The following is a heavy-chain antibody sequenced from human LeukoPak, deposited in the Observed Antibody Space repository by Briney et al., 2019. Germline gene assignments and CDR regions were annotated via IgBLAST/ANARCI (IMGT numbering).Heavy chain of an antibody. J-gene: IGHJ5*02. CDR1: GGTFSSYA. CDR2: IIPILGIA. CDR3: AREDYGFLNWFDP. D-gene: IGHD4-17*01. V-gene: IGHV1-69*04. Sequence: ASVKVSCKASGGTFSSYAISWVRQAPGQGLEWMGRIIPILGIANYARKFQGRVTITADKSTSTAYMELSSLRSEDTAVYYCAREDYGFLNWFDPWGQGTLVTVSS.